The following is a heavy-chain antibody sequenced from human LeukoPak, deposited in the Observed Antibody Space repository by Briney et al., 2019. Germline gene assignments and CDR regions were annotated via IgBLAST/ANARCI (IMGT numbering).Heavy chain of an antibody. J-gene: IGHJ5*02. V-gene: IGHV3-74*01. CDR3: ASTNYRGGTTGYNWFDP. CDR1: GFTFSDYW. CDR2: INTDGSIT. Sequence: PGGSLRLSCAASGFTFSDYWIHWVRQAPGKGLVWVSRINTDGSITNYADSVKGRFSISRDNAKNTLYLQMSSLRAEDTAVYYCASTNYRGGTTGYNWFDPWGQGTLVTVSS. D-gene: IGHD5-24*01.